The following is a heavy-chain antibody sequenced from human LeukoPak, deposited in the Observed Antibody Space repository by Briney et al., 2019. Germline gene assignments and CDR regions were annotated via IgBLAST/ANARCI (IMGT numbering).Heavy chain of an antibody. J-gene: IGHJ4*02. CDR1: GGXITSTNC. CDR3: SRENGAFSPFGY. Sequence: SGTLSLTCVVSGGXITSTNCWSWVRQPPGQGLEWIWEVSLSGLTNYNPSLSSRVIMALDTSKNHLSLHLTSVTAADTAVYYCSRENGAFSPFGYWGQGYLVTVLS. CDR2: VSLSGLT. D-gene: IGHD2-8*01. V-gene: IGHV4-4*02.